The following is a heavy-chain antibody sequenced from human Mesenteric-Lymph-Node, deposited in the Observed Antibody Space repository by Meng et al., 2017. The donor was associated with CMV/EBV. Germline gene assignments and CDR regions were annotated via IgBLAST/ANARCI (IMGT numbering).Heavy chain of an antibody. CDR2: INPNSGGT. CDR3: ARDRGKKLLWFGEPTTYYFDY. CDR1: TGDY. J-gene: IGHJ4*02. D-gene: IGHD3-10*01. Sequence: TGDYMHWVRQAPGQGLEWMGRINPNSGGTNYAQKFQGRVTMTRDTSISTAYMELSRLRSDDMAVYYCARDRGKKLLWFGEPTTYYFDYWGQGTLITVSS. V-gene: IGHV1-2*06.